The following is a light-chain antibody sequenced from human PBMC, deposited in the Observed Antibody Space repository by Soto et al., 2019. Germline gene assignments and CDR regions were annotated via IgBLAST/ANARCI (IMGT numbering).Light chain of an antibody. J-gene: IGKJ2*01. CDR3: QQYNNWPPVT. CDR2: GAS. Sequence: EIVMTQSPATLSVSPGERATLSCRASQSVSNNLAWYQQKPGQTPRLLIYGASTRATGIPVRFSGSGSGTEFNLTISSLPSEDFAVYYCQQYNNWPPVTFGQGTKLEIK. V-gene: IGKV3-15*01. CDR1: QSVSNN.